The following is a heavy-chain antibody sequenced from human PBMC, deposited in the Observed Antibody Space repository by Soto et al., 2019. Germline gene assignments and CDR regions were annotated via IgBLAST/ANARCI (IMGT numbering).Heavy chain of an antibody. Sequence: GGSLRLSCAASGFTFSSYGMHWVRQAPGKGLEWVAVISYDGSNKYYADSVKGRFTISRDNSKNTLYLQMNSLRAEDTAVYYCSKDHKGDYAPDFDYWGQGTLVTVSS. V-gene: IGHV3-30*18. CDR2: ISYDGSNK. CDR1: GFTFSSYG. CDR3: SKDHKGDYAPDFDY. D-gene: IGHD4-17*01. J-gene: IGHJ4*02.